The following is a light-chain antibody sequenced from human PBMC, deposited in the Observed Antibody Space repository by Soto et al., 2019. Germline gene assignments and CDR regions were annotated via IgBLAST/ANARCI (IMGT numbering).Light chain of an antibody. CDR1: SSDVGGYNY. CDR3: SSYTSSSTYV. CDR2: DVS. V-gene: IGLV2-14*01. Sequence: QSALTQPASVSGSPGQSITISCTGTSSDVGGYNYVSCYQQHPGKAHKLMIYDVSNRPSGVSNRFSGSKSGNTASLTISGLQAEDEADYYCSSYTSSSTYVFGTGTKLTVL. J-gene: IGLJ1*01.